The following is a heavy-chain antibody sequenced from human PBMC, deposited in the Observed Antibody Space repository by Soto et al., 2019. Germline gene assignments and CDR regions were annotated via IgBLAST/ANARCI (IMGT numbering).Heavy chain of an antibody. CDR2: ISYDGSDK. Sequence: PGGSLRLSCTASGFTFSDHAMHWVRQAPGWGLEWVAVISYDGSDKYYGDSVKGRLTISRDNSKNTVYLTVNSLRVEDTAVYYCAKDEGRFFKYYFHYGLDVWGQGTTVTVSS. CDR1: GFTFSDHA. CDR3: AKDEGRFFKYYFHYGLDV. V-gene: IGHV3-30*18. D-gene: IGHD3-3*01. J-gene: IGHJ6*02.